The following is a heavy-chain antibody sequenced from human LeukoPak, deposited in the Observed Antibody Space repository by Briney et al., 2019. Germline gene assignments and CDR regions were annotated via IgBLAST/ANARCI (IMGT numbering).Heavy chain of an antibody. CDR1: GLTLSSYA. D-gene: IGHD3-16*02. V-gene: IGHV3-23*01. CDR2: ITNSGDKT. Sequence: GGSLRLSCAGSGLTLSSYAMNWVRQAPGKGLEWVSTITNSGDKTFYADSVKGRFTISRDNSENTLYLQMNSLRAEDTAVYYCARDFRYTVFEYWGQGTLVTVSS. J-gene: IGHJ4*02. CDR3: ARDFRYTVFEY.